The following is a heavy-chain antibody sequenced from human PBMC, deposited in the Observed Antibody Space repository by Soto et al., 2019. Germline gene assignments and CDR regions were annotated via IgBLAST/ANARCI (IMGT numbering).Heavy chain of an antibody. D-gene: IGHD6-25*01. CDR2: INPSSGGT. J-gene: IGHJ6*02. Sequence: ASVKVSCKASGYTFTNYYIYWVRQAPGQGLEYMGWINPSSGGTIYAQKFQGLVTMTRDTSISTVYMELSRLRSDDTAVYYCAKAAAAGYYYGMDVGGQGTTVTVSS. CDR3: AKAAAAGYYYGMDV. CDR1: GYTFTNYY. V-gene: IGHV1-2*04.